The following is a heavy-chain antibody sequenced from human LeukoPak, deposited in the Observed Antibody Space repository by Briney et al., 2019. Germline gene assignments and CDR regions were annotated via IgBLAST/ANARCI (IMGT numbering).Heavy chain of an antibody. J-gene: IGHJ4*02. CDR3: ARDIYSKSGDDY. CDR2: IHSDGSST. D-gene: IGHD6-13*01. CDR1: GFTFSTYW. V-gene: IGHV3-74*01. Sequence: GGSLRLSRVASGFTFSTYWMHWVRQAPGKGLVWVARIHSDGSSTTYADSVKGRFTISRDNAKNTLYLQMNSLRAEDTAVYYCARDIYSKSGDDYWGQGTLVTVSS.